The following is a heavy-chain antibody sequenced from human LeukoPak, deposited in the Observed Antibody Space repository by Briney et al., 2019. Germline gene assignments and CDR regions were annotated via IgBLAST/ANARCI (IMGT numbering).Heavy chain of an antibody. D-gene: IGHD2-2*01. CDR3: ARDRAFSTLDY. J-gene: IGHJ4*02. CDR1: EFTFTTSW. V-gene: IGHV3-7*01. CDR2: INPDASTK. Sequence: GGSLRLSRAASEFTFTTSWMTWVRQAPGKGLEWLGNINPDASTKNYAASVRGRFTFSRDNAKNSLYLHMSSLRAEDTAIYYCARDRAFSTLDYWGRGTLVTVSS.